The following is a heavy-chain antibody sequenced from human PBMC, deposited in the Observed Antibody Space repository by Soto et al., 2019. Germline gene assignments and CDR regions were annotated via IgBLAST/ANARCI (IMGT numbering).Heavy chain of an antibody. D-gene: IGHD1-26*01. CDR2: IIPILGIA. V-gene: IGHV1-69*02. Sequence: QVQLVQSGAEVKKPGSSVKVSCKASGGTFSSYTISWVRQAPGQGLEWMGRIIPILGIANYAQKFQGRVTITADKSTSTAYRELGSLSSEDTAVYYCARASESFDYDYWGQGTLVTVSS. CDR3: ARASESFDYDY. J-gene: IGHJ4*02. CDR1: GGTFSSYT.